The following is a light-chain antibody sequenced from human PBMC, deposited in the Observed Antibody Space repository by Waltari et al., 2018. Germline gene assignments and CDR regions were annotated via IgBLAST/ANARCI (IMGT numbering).Light chain of an antibody. CDR2: GES. J-gene: IGKJ2*01. CDR3: QQYGSSPPYT. V-gene: IGKV3-20*01. CDR1: QSVSSSY. Sequence: EIVLTQSPGTLSLSPGERATLSCRASQSVSSSYLAWYQQKPGQAPRLLIYGESSRATGIPDRFSGGGSGTDFTLTISRLEPEDFAVYYCQQYGSSPPYTFGQGTKLEIK.